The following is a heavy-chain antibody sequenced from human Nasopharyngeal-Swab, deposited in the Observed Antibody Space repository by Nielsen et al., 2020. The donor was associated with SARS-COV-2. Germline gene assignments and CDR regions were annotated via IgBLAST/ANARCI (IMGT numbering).Heavy chain of an antibody. Sequence: VRQMPGKGLEWMGWMNPNSGNTNYAQKFQERVTITRDMSTSTAYMELSSLRSEDTAVYYCATDSSGYHDAFDIWGQGTMVTVSS. CDR2: MNPNSGNT. V-gene: IGHV1-8*03. J-gene: IGHJ3*02. CDR3: ATDSSGYHDAFDI. D-gene: IGHD3-22*01.